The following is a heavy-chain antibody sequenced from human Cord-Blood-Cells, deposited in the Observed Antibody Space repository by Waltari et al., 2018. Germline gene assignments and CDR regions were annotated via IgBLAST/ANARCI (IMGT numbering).Heavy chain of an antibody. Sequence: QVQLQQWVAGLLKPSETLSRTCAVYGGSFSGYYLSWIRQPPGKGLEWIGEINHSGSTNYNPSLKSRVTISVDTSKNQFSLKLSSVTAADTAVYYCARRDCSSTSCYWYFDLWGRGTLVTVSS. CDR3: ARRDCSSTSCYWYFDL. CDR1: GGSFSGYY. D-gene: IGHD2-2*01. CDR2: INHSGST. V-gene: IGHV4-34*01. J-gene: IGHJ2*01.